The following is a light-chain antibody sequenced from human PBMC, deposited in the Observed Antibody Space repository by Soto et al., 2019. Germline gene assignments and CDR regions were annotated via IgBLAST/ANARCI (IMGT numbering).Light chain of an antibody. CDR2: GAS. CDR3: QQRGT. Sequence: EIVLTQSPGTLSLSPGARATLSCRASQSVNSNYIAWYQQKPGQAPRLLIYGASTRATGIPDRFSGGGSETDFSLIISRLDPEDFAVYYCQQRGTFGGGTKVEIK. J-gene: IGKJ4*01. CDR1: QSVNSNY. V-gene: IGKV3-20*01.